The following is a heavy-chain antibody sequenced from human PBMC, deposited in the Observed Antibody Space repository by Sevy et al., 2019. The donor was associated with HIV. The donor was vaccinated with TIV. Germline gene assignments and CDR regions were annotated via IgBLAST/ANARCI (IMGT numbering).Heavy chain of an antibody. CDR3: ANHASDYDSSGYLERDAFDI. V-gene: IGHV3-53*01. J-gene: IGHJ3*02. Sequence: GGSLGLSCAASGFTVSDNYMSWVRQAPGKGLEWVSVIYSDGSTYYADSVKGRFTISRDNSKNMLYLQMNSLRAEDTAVYYCANHASDYDSSGYLERDAFDIWGQGTMVTVSS. D-gene: IGHD3-22*01. CDR2: IYSDGST. CDR1: GFTVSDNY.